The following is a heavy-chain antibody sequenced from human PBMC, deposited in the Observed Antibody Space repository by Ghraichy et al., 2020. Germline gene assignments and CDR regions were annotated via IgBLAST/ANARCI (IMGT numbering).Heavy chain of an antibody. CDR1: GFTFSSYW. V-gene: IGHV3-7*05. CDR3: ARDWRYGGMDV. J-gene: IGHJ6*02. Sequence: GESPNISCAASGFTFSSYWMSWVRQAPGKGLEWVANIKQDGSEKYYVDSVKGRFTISRDNAKNSLYLQMNSLRAEDTAVYYCARDWRYGGMDVWGQGTTVTVSS. D-gene: IGHD3-3*01. CDR2: IKQDGSEK.